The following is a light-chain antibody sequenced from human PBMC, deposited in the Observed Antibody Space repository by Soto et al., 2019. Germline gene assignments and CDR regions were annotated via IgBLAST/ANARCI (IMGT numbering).Light chain of an antibody. CDR3: CSYAGISTLV. CDR1: SSDVGSYDL. CDR2: EGT. V-gene: IGLV2-23*01. Sequence: QSVLTQPASMSGSPGQSITISCTGTSSDVGSYDLVSWYQQHPGKAPKLMIYEGTKRPSGVSDRFSGSRSGNTASLTISGLQPGDEADYYCCSYAGISTLVFGGGTQLTVL. J-gene: IGLJ2*01.